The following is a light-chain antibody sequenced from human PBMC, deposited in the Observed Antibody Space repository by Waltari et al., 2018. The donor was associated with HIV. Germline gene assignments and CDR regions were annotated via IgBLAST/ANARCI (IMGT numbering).Light chain of an antibody. CDR3: ATWDNSRSIGV. J-gene: IGLJ3*02. CDR2: DTY. CDR1: SSDIRRYS. V-gene: IGLV1-51*01. Sequence: QSVLTQPPSVSAAPGEKLTISCPGSSSDIRRYSVSSYQQFPGTAPRRLIFDTYKRPSGIPDRFSASKSGTSATLDITGLQTGDEADYYCATWDNSRSIGVFGGGTKLTVL.